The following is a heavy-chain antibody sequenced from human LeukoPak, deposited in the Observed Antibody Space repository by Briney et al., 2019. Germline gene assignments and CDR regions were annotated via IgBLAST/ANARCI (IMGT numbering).Heavy chain of an antibody. CDR1: GGTFSSYA. J-gene: IGHJ4*02. D-gene: IGHD3-3*01. CDR3: ARGNYDFWSGYYGGAFDY. V-gene: IGHV1-69*05. Sequence: VASVNVSCKASGGTFSSYAISWVRQAPGQGLEWMGGIIPIFGTANYAQKFQGRVTITTDESTSTAYMELSSLRSEDTAVYYCARGNYDFWSGYYGGAFDYWGQGTLVTVSS. CDR2: IIPIFGTA.